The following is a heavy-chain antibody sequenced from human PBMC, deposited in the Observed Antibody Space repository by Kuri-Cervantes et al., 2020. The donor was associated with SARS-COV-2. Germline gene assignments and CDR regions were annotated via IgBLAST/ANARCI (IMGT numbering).Heavy chain of an antibody. CDR2: ISGNSVWI. V-gene: IGHV3-23*01. J-gene: IGHJ4*02. CDR1: GFAFSSHS. Sequence: GESLKISCAASGFAFSSHSMTWLRQAPGRELEWVSAISGNSVWIYYADSVKGRFTISRDNSKNIVYLQMNSLGADDTAVYYCGPFSRYAYDFDKWGQGSLVTVSS. CDR3: GPFSRYAYDFDK. D-gene: IGHD3-9*01.